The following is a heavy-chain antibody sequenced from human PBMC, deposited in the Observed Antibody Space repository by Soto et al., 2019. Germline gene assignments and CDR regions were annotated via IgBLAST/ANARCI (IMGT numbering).Heavy chain of an antibody. CDR2: IKQDGSEK. V-gene: IGHV3-7*01. CDR1: GFTFSSYW. Sequence: GGSLRLSCAASGFTFSSYWMSWVRQAPGKGLEWVANIKQDGSEKYYVDSVKGRFTISRDNAKNSLYLQMNSLRAEDTAVYCCARGGTAARGYFDYWGQGTLVTVSS. D-gene: IGHD6-6*01. CDR3: ARGGTAARGYFDY. J-gene: IGHJ4*02.